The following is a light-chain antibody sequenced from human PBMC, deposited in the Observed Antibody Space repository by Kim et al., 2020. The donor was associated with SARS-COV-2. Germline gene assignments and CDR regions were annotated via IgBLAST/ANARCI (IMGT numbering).Light chain of an antibody. CDR2: DAS. Sequence: GQSITISCTGTSSDVGGYNYVSWYQQHPGEAPKLMIYDASNRPSGVSNRFSGSKSGNTASLTISGLQAEDEADYYCSSYTSSSTLGFGGGTQLTVL. J-gene: IGLJ3*02. V-gene: IGLV2-14*03. CDR3: SSYTSSSTLG. CDR1: SSDVGGYNY.